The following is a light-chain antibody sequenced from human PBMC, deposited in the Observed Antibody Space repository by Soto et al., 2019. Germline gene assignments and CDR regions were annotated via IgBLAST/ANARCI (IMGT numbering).Light chain of an antibody. CDR2: AAS. J-gene: IGKJ1*01. V-gene: IGKV1-17*01. CDR3: KHYDNFPWA. CDR1: QGIKTN. Sequence: DIQMTQSPSSLSASVGDRVTITCRASQGIKTNVVWYQQKPGIAPKRLIYAASNLQSGVPSRFSGSGSGTEFTLTVSSLQPEDFATYYCKHYDNFPWAFGQGTKVENK.